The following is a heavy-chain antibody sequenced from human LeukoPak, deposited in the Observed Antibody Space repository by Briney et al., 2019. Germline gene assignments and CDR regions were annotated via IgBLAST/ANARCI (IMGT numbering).Heavy chain of an antibody. CDR2: IYHSGSS. CDR1: GFTFSSYW. V-gene: IGHV4-30-2*01. Sequence: LRLSCAASGFTFSSYWMSWVRQPPGKGLEWIGYIYHSGSSYYNPSLKSRVTIPMDRSKNQFSLRLTSLTAADTAVYYCVSAYCGGDCYHSLLTNWGQGILVTVSS. J-gene: IGHJ4*02. CDR3: VSAYCGGDCYHSLLTN. D-gene: IGHD2-21*02.